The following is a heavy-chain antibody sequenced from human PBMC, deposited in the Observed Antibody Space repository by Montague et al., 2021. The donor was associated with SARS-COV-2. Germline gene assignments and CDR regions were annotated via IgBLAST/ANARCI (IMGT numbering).Heavy chain of an antibody. CDR2: IDWDDDK. J-gene: IGHJ4*02. CDR1: GFSLSTSGMC. V-gene: IGHV2-70*01. Sequence: PALVKPTQTLTLTCTFSGFSLSTSGMCVSWIRQPPGKALEWLALIDWDDDKYYSTSLKTRLTISKDTSKNQVVPTMTNMDPVDTATYYCARSYYDILTGYYMASDYWGQGTLVTVSS. D-gene: IGHD3-9*01. CDR3: ARSYYDILTGYYMASDY.